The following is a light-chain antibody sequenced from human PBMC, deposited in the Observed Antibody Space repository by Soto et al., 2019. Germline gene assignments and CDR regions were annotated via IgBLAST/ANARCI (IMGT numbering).Light chain of an antibody. J-gene: IGLJ3*02. CDR2: LEGSGSY. V-gene: IGLV4-60*02. CDR1: SGHSSYI. CDR3: ENWDCYAENWV. Sequence: QPVLTQSSSASASLGSSVNLTCTLSSGHSSYIIEWPQQQPGQAHRSLMKLEGSGSYNKGSRVPDRFSGSSSGAARNLTISNVQVEDEEDEYCENWDCYAENWVFGGGTKLTVL.